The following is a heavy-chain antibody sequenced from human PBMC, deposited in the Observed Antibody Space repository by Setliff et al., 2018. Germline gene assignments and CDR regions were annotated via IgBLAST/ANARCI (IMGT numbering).Heavy chain of an antibody. J-gene: IGHJ4*02. CDR1: GFTFSAHY. V-gene: IGHV3-72*01. CDR3: ASHHCSSTSCYVLSPDY. Sequence: PGGSLRLSCAASGFTFSAHYMDWLRQAPGKGLEWVGRIRNKDNSYTTEYAASVKGRFTISRDDSKNSLYLQMNGLKTEDRAVYYCASHHCSSTSCYVLSPDYWGQGTLVTVS. D-gene: IGHD2-2*01. CDR2: IRNKDNSYTT.